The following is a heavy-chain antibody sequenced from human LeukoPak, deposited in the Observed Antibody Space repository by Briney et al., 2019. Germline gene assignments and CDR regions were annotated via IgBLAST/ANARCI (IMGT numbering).Heavy chain of an antibody. Sequence: PGGSLRLSCAASGFFFGDYTMHWARQTPGKGLEWVSLISFDGTRTFYAEPVKGRFTISRDNAKNSLYLQMNSLRAEDTAVYYCAELGITMIGGVWGKGTTVTISS. CDR2: ISFDGTRT. D-gene: IGHD3-10*02. CDR3: AELGITMIGGV. V-gene: IGHV3-43*01. CDR1: GFFFGDYT. J-gene: IGHJ6*04.